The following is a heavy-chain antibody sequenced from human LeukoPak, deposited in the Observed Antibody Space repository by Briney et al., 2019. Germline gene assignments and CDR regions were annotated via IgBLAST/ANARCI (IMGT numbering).Heavy chain of an antibody. CDR1: GFTFSSYA. V-gene: IGHV3-23*01. D-gene: IGHD3-10*01. J-gene: IGHJ6*04. Sequence: GGSLTLSCAASGFTFSSYAMSWVRQAPGKGLEWVSAISGSGGSTYYADSVKGRFTISRDNSKNTLYLQMNSLRAEDTAVYYCAKDGITMVRGVIRPYYYYGMDVWGKGTTVTVSS. CDR2: ISGSGGST. CDR3: AKDGITMVRGVIRPYYYYGMDV.